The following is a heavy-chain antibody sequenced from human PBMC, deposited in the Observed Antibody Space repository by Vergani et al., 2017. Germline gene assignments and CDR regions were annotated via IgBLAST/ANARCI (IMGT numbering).Heavy chain of an antibody. CDR3: ARGPNDYVWGSYRKSPFDP. CDR2: INHSGST. V-gene: IGHV4-34*01. J-gene: IGHJ5*02. Sequence: QVQLQQWGAGLLKPSETLSLTCAVYGGSFSGYYWSWIRQPPGKGLEWIGEINHSGSTNYNPSLKSRVTISVDTSKNQFSLKLSSVTAADMAVYYCARGPNDYVWGSYRKSPFDPWGQGTLVTVSS. CDR1: GGSFSGYY. D-gene: IGHD3-16*02.